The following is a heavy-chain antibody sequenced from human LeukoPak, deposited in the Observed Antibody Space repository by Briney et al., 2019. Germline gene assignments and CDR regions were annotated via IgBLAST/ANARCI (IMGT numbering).Heavy chain of an antibody. J-gene: IGHJ5*02. CDR2: IKQDGNEK. V-gene: IGHV3-7*01. Sequence: GGSLRLSCAASGFAFSSYWMSWVRQAPGKGLEWVANIKQDGNEKYYVDSVKGRFTISRDNAKNSLYLQMNSLRAEDTAVYYCARDDCSSISCYHNWFDPWGQGTLVTVSS. D-gene: IGHD2-2*01. CDR3: ARDDCSSISCYHNWFDP. CDR1: GFAFSSYW.